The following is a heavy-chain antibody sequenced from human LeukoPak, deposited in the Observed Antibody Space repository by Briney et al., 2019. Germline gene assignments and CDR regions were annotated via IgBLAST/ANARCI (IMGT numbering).Heavy chain of an antibody. J-gene: IGHJ4*02. Sequence: SQTLSLTCTVSGGSISSGSYYWSWIRQPAGTGLEWIGRIYTSGSTNYNPSLKSRVTISVDTSKTQFSLKLSSVTAADTAVYYCARGTGYCSSTSCPDFDYWGQGTLVTVSS. V-gene: IGHV4-61*02. CDR3: ARGTGYCSSTSCPDFDY. CDR1: GGSISSGSYY. CDR2: IYTSGST. D-gene: IGHD2-2*01.